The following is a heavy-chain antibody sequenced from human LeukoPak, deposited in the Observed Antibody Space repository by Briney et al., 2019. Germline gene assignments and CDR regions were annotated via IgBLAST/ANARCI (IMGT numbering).Heavy chain of an antibody. J-gene: IGHJ5*02. Sequence: ASVKVSCKASGYTLTTYAMNWVRQASGQGLEWMGWMNPYSGNTGYAQNFQGRITITRNTSISTAYMELSSLRSEDTAVYYCARTQQLVLRSPLDPWGQGTLVTVSS. CDR2: MNPYSGNT. V-gene: IGHV1-8*03. CDR3: ARTQQLVLRSPLDP. D-gene: IGHD6-13*01. CDR1: GYTLTTYA.